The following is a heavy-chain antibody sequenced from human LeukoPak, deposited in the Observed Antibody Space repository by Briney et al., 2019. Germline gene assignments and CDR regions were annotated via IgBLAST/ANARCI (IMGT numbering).Heavy chain of an antibody. J-gene: IGHJ5*02. CDR1: GFTFSSYS. D-gene: IGHD3-10*01. V-gene: IGHV3-48*04. CDR2: IGSSSSTI. CDR3: ARDRLVVRGSIWFDP. Sequence: GGSLRLSCAASGFTFSSYSMNWVRQAPGKGLEWVSYIGSSSSTIYYADSVKGRFTISRDNAKNSLYLQMYSLRAEDTAVYYCARDRLVVRGSIWFDPWGQGTLVTVSS.